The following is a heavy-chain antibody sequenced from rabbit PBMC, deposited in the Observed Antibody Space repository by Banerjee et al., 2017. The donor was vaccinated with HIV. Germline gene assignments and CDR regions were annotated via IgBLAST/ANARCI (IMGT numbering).Heavy chain of an antibody. CDR2: IYADGSGYT. CDR1: GIDFSSYYY. Sequence: QQQLEESGGGLVKPGGTLTLTCKASGIDFSSYYYMCWVRQAPGKGLEWIACIYADGSGYTYYASWAKGRFTISKTSSTTVTLQMTSLTAADTATYFCAREDSFGFVGYGYANGYNLWGPGTLVTVS. J-gene: IGHJ4*01. V-gene: IGHV1S45*01. D-gene: IGHD6-1*01. CDR3: AREDSFGFVGYGYANGYNL.